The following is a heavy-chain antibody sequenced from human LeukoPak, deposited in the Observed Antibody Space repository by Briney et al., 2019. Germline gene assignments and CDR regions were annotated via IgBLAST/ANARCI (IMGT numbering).Heavy chain of an antibody. CDR2: IYPGDSDT. CDR1: GDSFTSYW. D-gene: IGHD2-8*01. J-gene: IGHJ4*02. V-gene: IGHV5-51*01. Sequence: GESLKISCKGSGDSFTSYWIAWVRQMPGKGLEWMGIIYPGDSDTRYSPSFEGQVTISADKSISTAYLQWSSLKASDTAMYYCARRMRGDISTNDYWGQGTLVTVSS. CDR3: ARRMRGDISTNDY.